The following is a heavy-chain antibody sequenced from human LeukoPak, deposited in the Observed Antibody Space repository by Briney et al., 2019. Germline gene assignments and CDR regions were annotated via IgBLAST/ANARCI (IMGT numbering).Heavy chain of an antibody. CDR2: ISGSGDIT. J-gene: IGHJ4*02. Sequence: GGSLRLSCAASGFTFSSYAMSWVRQAPGKGLEWVSSISGSGDITFYAYSVKGRFTISRDSSKNTLYLQMNSLRAEDTAVYYCARGPEDYDFWSGYSLPLFDYWGQGTLVTVSS. D-gene: IGHD3-3*01. V-gene: IGHV3-23*01. CDR3: ARGPEDYDFWSGYSLPLFDY. CDR1: GFTFSSYA.